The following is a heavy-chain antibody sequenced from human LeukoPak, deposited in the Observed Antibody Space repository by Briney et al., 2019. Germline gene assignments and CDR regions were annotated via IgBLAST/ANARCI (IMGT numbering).Heavy chain of an antibody. CDR2: IYWNDDK. Sequence: ESGPTLVKPTQTLTLTCTFSGFSLSTSGVGVGWIRQPPGKALEWLALIYWNDDKRYSPSLKSRLTITKDTSKNQVVLTMTNMDPADTATYYCAHSIRYYDSSGYPHAFDIWGQGTMVTVSS. V-gene: IGHV2-5*01. D-gene: IGHD3-22*01. CDR1: GFSLSTSGVG. J-gene: IGHJ3*02. CDR3: AHSIRYYDSSGYPHAFDI.